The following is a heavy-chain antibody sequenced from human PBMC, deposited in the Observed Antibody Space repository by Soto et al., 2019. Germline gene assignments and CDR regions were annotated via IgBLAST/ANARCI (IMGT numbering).Heavy chain of an antibody. CDR3: ATAPAVAGTDWFDP. J-gene: IGHJ5*02. CDR2: FDPEDGET. CDR1: GYTLTELC. V-gene: IGHV1-24*01. D-gene: IGHD6-19*01. Sequence: ASVKVSCKVSGYTLTELCMHWVRQAPGKGLEWMGGFDPEDGETIYAQKFQGRVTMTEDTSTDTAYMELSSLRSEDTAVYYCATAPAVAGTDWFDPWGQGTLVTVSS.